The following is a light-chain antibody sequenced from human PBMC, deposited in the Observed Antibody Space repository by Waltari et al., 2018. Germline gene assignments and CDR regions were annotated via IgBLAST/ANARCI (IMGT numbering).Light chain of an antibody. Sequence: EIVLTQSPCSLSWSSGESLTPSGRTSQSVSRALAWYQQKPGQAPRLLIFGASNRATGMPDRFSGSGSETDFSLTISRLEPEDFAVNYCQHYVRLPATFGRGTKVEIK. CDR1: QSVSRA. J-gene: IGKJ1*01. CDR3: QHYVRLPAT. V-gene: IGKV3-20*01. CDR2: GAS.